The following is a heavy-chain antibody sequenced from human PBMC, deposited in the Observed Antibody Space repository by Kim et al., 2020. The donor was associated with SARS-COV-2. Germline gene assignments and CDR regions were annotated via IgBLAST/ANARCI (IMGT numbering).Heavy chain of an antibody. CDR3: ARRYCTSASCYIDAFDI. CDR1: GYSFSNYW. J-gene: IGHJ3*02. V-gene: IGHV5-51*01. CDR2: IYPGDSDN. Sequence: GESLKISCEGSGYSFSNYWIGWVRQMPGKGLEWMGIIYPGDSDNRYNPSFRGQVTISADKSINTAYLQWSSLKASDTAMYYCARRYCTSASCYIDAFDICGQGTMVTVSS. D-gene: IGHD2-2*01.